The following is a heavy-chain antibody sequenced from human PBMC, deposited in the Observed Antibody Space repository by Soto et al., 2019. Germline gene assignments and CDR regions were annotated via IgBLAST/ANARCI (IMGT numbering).Heavy chain of an antibody. D-gene: IGHD2-21*01. Sequence: QVQLQESGPGLVKPSQTLSLTCTVSGGSISSGGYFWSWIRQHPGKGLEWIGYIYYSGSTYYNPSLKNRVTISVDTSQNQVSLKLSSVTAADTAVYYCARDVDWGSGGMDVWGQGTTVTVSS. J-gene: IGHJ6*02. CDR2: IYYSGST. CDR1: GGSISSGGYF. CDR3: ARDVDWGSGGMDV. V-gene: IGHV4-31*03.